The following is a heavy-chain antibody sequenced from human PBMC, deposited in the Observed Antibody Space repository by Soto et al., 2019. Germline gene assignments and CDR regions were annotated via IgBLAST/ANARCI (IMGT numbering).Heavy chain of an antibody. V-gene: IGHV3-33*01. CDR1: GFTFSSYG. Sequence: QVQLVESGGGVVQPGRSLRLSCAASGFTFSSYGMHWVRQAPGKGLEWVAVIWYDGSNKYYADSVKGRITISRDNSKNTLYLQMNSLRAEDTAVYYCARGGGYADYWGQGTLVTVSS. CDR3: ARGGGYADY. D-gene: IGHD5-12*01. J-gene: IGHJ4*02. CDR2: IWYDGSNK.